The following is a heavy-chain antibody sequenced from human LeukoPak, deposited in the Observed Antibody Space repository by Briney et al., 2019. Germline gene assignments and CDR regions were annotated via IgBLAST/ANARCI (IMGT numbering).Heavy chain of an antibody. CDR3: ARQDIWFGELVV. Sequence: PSETLSLTCTVSGGSISNSRYYWAWIRQPPGKGLEWIGSVYYSGSTSYNPSLKSRVTIFVETSKNQFSLKLSSVTAADTAVYCCARQDIWFGELVVWGQGTTVTVSS. V-gene: IGHV4-39*01. D-gene: IGHD3-10*01. CDR1: GGSISNSRYY. CDR2: VYYSGST. J-gene: IGHJ6*02.